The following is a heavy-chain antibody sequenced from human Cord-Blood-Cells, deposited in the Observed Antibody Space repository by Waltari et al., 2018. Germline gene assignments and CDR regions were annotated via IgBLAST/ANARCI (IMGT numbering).Heavy chain of an antibody. Sequence: QVQLVQSGAEVKKPGASVKVSCKASGYTFTSYDINWVRQAIGQGLEWMGWMNPNSGNTCYAQKFQGRVTMTRNTSISTAYMELSSLRSEDTAVYYCARSCSSTSCYVGYYYGMDVWGQGTTVTVSS. CDR3: ARSCSSTSCYVGYYYGMDV. CDR2: MNPNSGNT. CDR1: GYTFTSYD. V-gene: IGHV1-8*01. J-gene: IGHJ6*02. D-gene: IGHD2-2*01.